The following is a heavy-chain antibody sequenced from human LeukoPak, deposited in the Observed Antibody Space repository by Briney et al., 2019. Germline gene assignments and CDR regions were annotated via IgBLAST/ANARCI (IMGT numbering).Heavy chain of an antibody. J-gene: IGHJ4*02. CDR2: ISSDGSDT. V-gene: IGHV3-21*01. CDR3: ARRYYYFDL. D-gene: IGHD3-9*01. Sequence: GGSLRLSCAASGFSFSSYAMSWVRQAPGKGLEWISYISSDGSDTVYADSVRGRFAFSRDNAKNSLFLQMNNLRADDTGVYYCARRYYYFDLWGQGTLVTVSS. CDR1: GFSFSSYA.